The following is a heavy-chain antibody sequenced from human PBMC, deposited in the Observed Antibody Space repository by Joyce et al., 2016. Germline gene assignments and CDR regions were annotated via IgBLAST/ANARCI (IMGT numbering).Heavy chain of an antibody. V-gene: IGHV4-34*01. CDR2: VNDRART. CDR1: GGSLSGYY. J-gene: IGHJ1*01. D-gene: IGHD3-10*01. Sequence: QVQLQEWGAGLLKPSETLSLTCAVYGGSLSGYYWSWIRQAPGMGLEWIGEVNDRARTNYNPAPKSRATTSMDTSKNQFSLRLATVTAADTAVYFCARARRGIILARGEMGEYLQHWGRGTVVIVSS. CDR3: ARARRGIILARGEMGEYLQH.